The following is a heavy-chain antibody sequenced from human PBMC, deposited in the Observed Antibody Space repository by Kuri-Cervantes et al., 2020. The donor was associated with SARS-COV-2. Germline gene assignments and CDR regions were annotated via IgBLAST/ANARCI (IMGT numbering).Heavy chain of an antibody. CDR2: ISSSGSTI. CDR1: VFNFSSYG. Sequence: LSLTCVASVFNFSSYGMNWVRQAPGRGLEWVSYISSSGSTIYYADSVKGRFTISRDNAKNSLYLQMSSLRVEDTAVYYCTRMSSGGSPDYWGQGTLVTVSS. CDR3: TRMSSGGSPDY. V-gene: IGHV3-48*03. D-gene: IGHD2-15*01. J-gene: IGHJ4*02.